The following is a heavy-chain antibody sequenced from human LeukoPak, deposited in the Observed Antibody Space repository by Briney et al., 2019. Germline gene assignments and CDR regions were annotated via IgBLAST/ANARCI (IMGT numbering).Heavy chain of an antibody. CDR2: ISSSGSTI. CDR1: GFTFSSYE. J-gene: IGHJ2*01. Sequence: PGGSLRLSCAASGFTFSSYEMNWVRQAPGKGLEWVSYISSSGSTIYYADSVKGRFTISRDNSKNTLYLQMNSLRAEDTAVYYCAKRTGDGCSSTSCYDPSWYFDLWGRGTLVTVSS. D-gene: IGHD2-2*01. V-gene: IGHV3-48*03. CDR3: AKRTGDGCSSTSCYDPSWYFDL.